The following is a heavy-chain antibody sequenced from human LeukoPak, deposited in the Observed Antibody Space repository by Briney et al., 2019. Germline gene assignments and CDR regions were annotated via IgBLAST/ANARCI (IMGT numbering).Heavy chain of an antibody. D-gene: IGHD6-19*01. CDR1: GGSISSGGYY. J-gene: IGHJ4*02. CDR2: IYYSGST. Sequence: SQTLSLTCTVSGGSISSGGYYWSWIRQHPGKGLEWIGYIYYSGSTYYNPSLKSRVTISVDTSKNQFSLRLSSVTAADTAVYYCARQDSSGWYSDWGQGTLVTVSS. CDR3: ARQDSSGWYSD. V-gene: IGHV4-31*03.